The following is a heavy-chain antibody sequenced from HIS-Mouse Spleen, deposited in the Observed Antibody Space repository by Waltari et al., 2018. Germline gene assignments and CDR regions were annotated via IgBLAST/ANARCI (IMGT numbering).Heavy chain of an antibody. V-gene: IGHV4-34*01. CDR2: INHSGST. CDR1: GGSFSGYY. CDR3: ARATGVDWYFDL. D-gene: IGHD7-27*01. Sequence: QVQLQQWGAGLLKPSETLSLTCAVYGGSFSGYYWSWIRQPPGKGLEWVGEINHSGSTNYNPSLKSRVTISVDTSKNQFSLKLSSVTAADTAVYYCARATGVDWYFDLWGRGTLVTVSS. J-gene: IGHJ2*01.